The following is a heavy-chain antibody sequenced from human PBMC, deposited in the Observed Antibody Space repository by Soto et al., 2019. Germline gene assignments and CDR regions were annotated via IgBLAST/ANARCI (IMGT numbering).Heavy chain of an antibody. Sequence: ASEPLSLTCTFSCGSNRSYNWSWIRQPAVQGLESIWRIYTRGSTNYNPSLKSRVTMSVDTSKHQFPLKLRLVTAADTAVYYCAREQTYCSSTSCYRERTYYYGTDVWGQGTTVTVSS. D-gene: IGHD2-2*02. CDR1: CGSNRSYN. V-gene: IGHV4-4*07. CDR2: IYTRGST. CDR3: AREQTYCSSTSCYRERTYYYGTDV. J-gene: IGHJ6*02.